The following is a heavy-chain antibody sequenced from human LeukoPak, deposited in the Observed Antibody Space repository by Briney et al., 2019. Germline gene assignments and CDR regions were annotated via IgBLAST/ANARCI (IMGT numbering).Heavy chain of an antibody. D-gene: IGHD2-8*01. CDR1: GFNFANHA. CDR2: ISGGGDIT. Sequence: GGSLRLSCAASGFNFANHAMSWVRQTAGKGLEWVSAISGGGDITYYADSVKGRFTISRDNSKDTLFLQMHSLRPGDTAVYYCVREDTPATTNYWGQGTLVTISS. J-gene: IGHJ4*02. V-gene: IGHV3-23*01. CDR3: VREDTPATTNY.